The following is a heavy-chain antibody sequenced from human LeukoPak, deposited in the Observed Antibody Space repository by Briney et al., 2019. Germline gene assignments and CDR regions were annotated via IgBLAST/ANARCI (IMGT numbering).Heavy chain of an antibody. J-gene: IGHJ3*02. CDR1: GFTFSSYG. Sequence: GGSLRLSCAASGFTFSSYGMSWVRQAPGRGLEWVSAISGSGGSTYYADSVKGRFTISRDNSKNTLYLQMNTLRAEDTAVYYCAKDYFYYGSGSYYTPGAFDIWGQGTMVTVSS. CDR2: ISGSGGST. V-gene: IGHV3-23*01. D-gene: IGHD3-10*01. CDR3: AKDYFYYGSGSYYTPGAFDI.